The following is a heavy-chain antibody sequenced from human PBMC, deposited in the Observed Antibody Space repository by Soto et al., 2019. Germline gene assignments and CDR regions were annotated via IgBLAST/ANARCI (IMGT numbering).Heavy chain of an antibody. V-gene: IGHV3-33*01. CDR2: IWYDGSNK. Sequence: QVQLVESGGGVVQPGRSLRLSCAASGFTFSSYGMHWVRQAPGKGLEWVAVIWYDGSNKYYADSVKGRFTISRDNSKNTLDLQMNSLRAEDTAVYYCATYYYDSSGYYYYDYWGQGTLVTVSS. J-gene: IGHJ4*02. CDR3: ATYYYDSSGYYYYDY. CDR1: GFTFSSYG. D-gene: IGHD3-22*01.